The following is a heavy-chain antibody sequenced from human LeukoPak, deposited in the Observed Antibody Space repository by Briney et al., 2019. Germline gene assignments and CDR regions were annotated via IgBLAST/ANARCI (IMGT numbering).Heavy chain of an antibody. D-gene: IGHD3-22*01. V-gene: IGHV1-46*01. CDR3: ARESFYDSSGYSSVPGGYYYYYMDI. Sequence: ASVKVSCKASGYTFTSYYMHWVRQAPGQGLEWMGIINPSGGSTSYAQKFQGRVTMTRDMSTSTVYMELSSLRSEDTAVYYCARESFYDSSGYSSVPGGYYYYYMDIWGKGTTVTVSS. CDR1: GYTFTSYY. J-gene: IGHJ6*03. CDR2: INPSGGST.